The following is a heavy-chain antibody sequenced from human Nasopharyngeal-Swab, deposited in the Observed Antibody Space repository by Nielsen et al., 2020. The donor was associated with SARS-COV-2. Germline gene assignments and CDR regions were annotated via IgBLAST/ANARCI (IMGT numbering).Heavy chain of an antibody. CDR2: MNLDSGDT. CDR1: GYTFASFD. V-gene: IGHV1-8*01. Sequence: ASVKVSCKPYGYTFASFDINWVRQATGRGLEWVGWMNLDSGDTHYAQEFQGKVTLTRDTSRSTAYMELSSLRSEDTAVYYCARGPRPKRHLDYWGQGTLVTVSS. CDR3: ARGPRPKRHLDY. D-gene: IGHD1-1*01. J-gene: IGHJ4*02.